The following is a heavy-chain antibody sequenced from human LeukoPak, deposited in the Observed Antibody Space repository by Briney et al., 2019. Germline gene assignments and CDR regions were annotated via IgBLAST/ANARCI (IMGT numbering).Heavy chain of an antibody. Sequence: GGSLRLSCAASGFTLSGYWMSWVRQAPGKGLEWVANMNQDGSDINYVDSVRGRFTISRDNAKNSLYLQMNSLRAEDTAVYYCARDSYDSSGAFDYWGQGTLVTVSP. V-gene: IGHV3-7*01. J-gene: IGHJ4*02. D-gene: IGHD3-22*01. CDR3: ARDSYDSSGAFDY. CDR2: MNQDGSDI. CDR1: GFTLSGYW.